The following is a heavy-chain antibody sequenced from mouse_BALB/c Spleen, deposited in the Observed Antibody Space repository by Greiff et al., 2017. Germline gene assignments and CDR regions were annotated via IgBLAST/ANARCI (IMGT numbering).Heavy chain of an antibody. D-gene: IGHD2-10*02. V-gene: IGHV1-63*02. CDR2: IYPGGGYT. CDR1: GYTFTNYW. J-gene: IGHJ3*01. Sequence: QVQLKESGAELVRPGTSVKISCKASGYTFTNYWLGWVKQRPGHGLEWIGDIYPGGGYTNYNEKFKGKATLTADTSSSTAYMQLSSLTSEDSAVYFCARKYGNYGAWFAYWGQGTLVTVSA. CDR3: ARKYGNYGAWFAY.